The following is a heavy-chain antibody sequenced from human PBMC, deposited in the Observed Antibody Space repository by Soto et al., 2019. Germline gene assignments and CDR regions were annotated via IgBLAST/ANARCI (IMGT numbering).Heavy chain of an antibody. CDR2: VYYSGST. Sequence: SQPLSLTCTVSGGSITSSSYYRVRVRQPPGKGLEWIGSVYYSGSTYYNPSLESRVTISVDKSKNQFSLKLMSLSAADSAVYFCARLEGLATISYYFDFWGPGALVTVSS. J-gene: IGHJ4*02. D-gene: IGHD3-9*01. CDR1: GGSITSSSYY. CDR3: ARLEGLATISYYFDF. V-gene: IGHV4-39*01.